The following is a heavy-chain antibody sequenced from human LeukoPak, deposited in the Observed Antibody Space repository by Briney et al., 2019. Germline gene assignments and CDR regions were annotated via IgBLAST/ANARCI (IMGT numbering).Heavy chain of an antibody. CDR1: GFTFSSDW. Sequence: GGSLRLSCAASGFTFSSDWMHWVRQAPGKGLVWVSRINRDGRSTTYADSVKGRFTISRDNAKNTLYLQMNSLRAEDTAVYYCARHPYDILTGPSFDYWGQGTLVTVSS. CDR3: ARHPYDILTGPSFDY. D-gene: IGHD3-9*01. J-gene: IGHJ4*02. CDR2: INRDGRST. V-gene: IGHV3-74*01.